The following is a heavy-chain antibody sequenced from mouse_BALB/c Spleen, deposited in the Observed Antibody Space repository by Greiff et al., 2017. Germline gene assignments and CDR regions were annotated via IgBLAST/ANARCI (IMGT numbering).Heavy chain of an antibody. Sequence: EVKLVESGGGLVQPGGSLKLSCAASGFTFSSYTMSWVRQTPEKRLEWVAYISNGGGSTYYPDTVKGRFTISRDNAKNTLYLQMSSLKSEDTAMYYCARRGITDYAMDYWGQGTSVTVSA. CDR3: ARRGITDYAMDY. D-gene: IGHD2-4*01. CDR1: GFTFSSYT. CDR2: ISNGGGST. J-gene: IGHJ4*01. V-gene: IGHV5-12-2*01.